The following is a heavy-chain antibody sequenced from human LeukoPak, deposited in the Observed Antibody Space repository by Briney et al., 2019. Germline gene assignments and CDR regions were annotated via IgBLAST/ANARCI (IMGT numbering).Heavy chain of an antibody. J-gene: IGHJ6*02. Sequence: SVKVSCTACGGTFSSYAISGVRQAPGQGREWMGGIIPIFGTANYAQKFQGRVTITTDESTSTAYMELSSLRSEGTAVYYCARDSFGDYYYGMDVWGQGTTVTVSS. D-gene: IGHD3-3*01. CDR3: ARDSFGDYYYGMDV. CDR1: GGTFSSYA. CDR2: IIPIFGTA. V-gene: IGHV1-69*05.